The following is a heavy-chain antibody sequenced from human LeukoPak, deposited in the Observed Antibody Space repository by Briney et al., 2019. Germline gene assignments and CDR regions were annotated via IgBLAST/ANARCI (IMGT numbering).Heavy chain of an antibody. CDR3: ARDNYGSGSYYNPAVDY. CDR1: GYTFTSYG. D-gene: IGHD3-10*01. CDR2: ISAYNGNT. Sequence: ASVKVSCKASGYTFTSYGISWVRLAPGQGLEWMGWISAYNGNTNYAQKLQGRVTMTTDTSTSTAYMELRSLRSDDTAVYYCARDNYGSGSYYNPAVDYWGQGTLVTVSS. J-gene: IGHJ4*02. V-gene: IGHV1-18*01.